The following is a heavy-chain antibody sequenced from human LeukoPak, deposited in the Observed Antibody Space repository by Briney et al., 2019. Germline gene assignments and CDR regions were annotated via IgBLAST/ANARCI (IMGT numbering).Heavy chain of an antibody. J-gene: IGHJ5*02. D-gene: IGHD6-6*01. Sequence: ASVRVSCKASGYTFTGYYIHWVRRAPGQGLEWMGWIHPNSGGTKFAQSFQGRVTLTRDTSITTASMELSSLISNDTAVYFCARTAYPSSSWFDPWGQGTQVTVSS. CDR1: GYTFTGYY. CDR2: IHPNSGGT. V-gene: IGHV1-2*02. CDR3: ARTAYPSSSWFDP.